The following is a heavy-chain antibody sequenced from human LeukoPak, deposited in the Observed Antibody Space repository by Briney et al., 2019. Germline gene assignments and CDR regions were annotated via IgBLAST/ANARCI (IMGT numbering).Heavy chain of an antibody. V-gene: IGHV4-59*08. D-gene: IGHD3-16*01. CDR3: ARLKGEASVTERFDY. Sequence: PSETLSLTCTVSGGSISSYYVSWIRQPPGKGLELIGYVHYSGTTSYNPSLKSRVTISVDTSKNQFSLKLSSVTAADTAVYYCARLKGEASVTERFDYWGQGTLVTVSS. J-gene: IGHJ4*02. CDR1: GGSISSYY. CDR2: VHYSGTT.